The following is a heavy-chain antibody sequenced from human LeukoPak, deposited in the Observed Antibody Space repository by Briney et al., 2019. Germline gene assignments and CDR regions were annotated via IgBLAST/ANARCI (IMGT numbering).Heavy chain of an antibody. J-gene: IGHJ3*02. CDR1: GFTFSSYD. D-gene: IGHD3-22*01. CDR2: IGTAGDT. CDR3: ARGRGSSSGNAFDI. V-gene: IGHV3-13*01. Sequence: GGSLRLSCAASGFTFSSYDMHWVRHATGKGLEWVSAIGTAGDTYYPGSVKGRLTISRENAKNSLYLQMNSLRAGDTAVYYCARGRGSSSGNAFDIWGQGTMVTVSS.